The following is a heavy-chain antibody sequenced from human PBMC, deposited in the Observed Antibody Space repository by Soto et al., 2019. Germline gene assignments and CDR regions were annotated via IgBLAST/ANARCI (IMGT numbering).Heavy chain of an antibody. CDR2: INPNSGGT. Sequence: ASVKVSCKASGYTFTGYYMHWVRQAPEQGLEWMGWINPNSGGTNYAQKVQGRVTMTTDTSTSTAYMELRSLRSDDTAVYYCARGVGNDPLPVNSWGKGTLVPFSS. V-gene: IGHV1-2*02. CDR1: GYTFTGYY. CDR3: ARGVGNDPLPVNS. D-gene: IGHD1-1*01. J-gene: IGHJ4*02.